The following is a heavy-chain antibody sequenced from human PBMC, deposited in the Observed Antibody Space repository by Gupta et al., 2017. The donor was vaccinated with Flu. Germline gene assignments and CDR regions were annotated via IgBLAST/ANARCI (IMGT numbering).Heavy chain of an antibody. V-gene: IGHV3-21*01. D-gene: IGHD1-26*01. J-gene: IGHJ4*02. CDR2: ISRSTSYI. CDR3: VRVLPPGGGDY. Sequence: EVQLVESGGGPVPPGGSLRLSCAASGFSFSSYDMNWVRQAPGKGLEWVSSISRSTSYIYYADSVKGRFTISRDNAKNSLYLQMNTLRAEDTAIYYCVRVLPPGGGDYWGPGTLVTVSS. CDR1: GFSFSSYD.